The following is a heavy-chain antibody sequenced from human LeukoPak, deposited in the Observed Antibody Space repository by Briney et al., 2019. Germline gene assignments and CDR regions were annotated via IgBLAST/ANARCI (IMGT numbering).Heavy chain of an antibody. CDR1: GGSFSGYY. CDR2: INHSGST. J-gene: IGHJ4*02. V-gene: IGHV4-34*01. Sequence: SQTLSLTCADYGGSFSGYYWSWIRQPPGKGLEWIGEINHSGSTNYNPSLKSRVTISVDTSKNQFSLKLSSVTAADTAVYYCARRDIVATIDYWGQGTLVTVSS. CDR3: ARRDIVATIDY. D-gene: IGHD5-12*01.